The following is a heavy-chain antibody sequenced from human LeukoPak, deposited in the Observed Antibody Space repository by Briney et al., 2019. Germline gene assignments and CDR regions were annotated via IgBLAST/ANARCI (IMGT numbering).Heavy chain of an antibody. CDR2: IYYRGST. Sequence: SETLSLTCAVYGGSITGYYWSWIRQPPGKGLEWIAYIYYRGSTNYNPSLTSRVTISVDASKNQFSLKLTSVTAADTAVYYCARSLSTGPSAAGDAFYFYYGLDVWGQGTTVTVSS. CDR1: GGSITGYY. D-gene: IGHD6-13*01. V-gene: IGHV4-59*01. CDR3: ARSLSTGPSAAGDAFYFYYGLDV. J-gene: IGHJ6*02.